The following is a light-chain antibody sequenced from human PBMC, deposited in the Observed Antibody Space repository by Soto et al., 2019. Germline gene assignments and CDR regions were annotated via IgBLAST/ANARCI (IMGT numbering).Light chain of an antibody. CDR1: SSDVGGYNY. Sequence: QSALTQPASVSGSPGQSITISCTGTSSDVGGYNYVSWYQQHPGKAPKLMIYEVSNRPSGVSNRFSGSKSGNTASLTISGLEAEGEADYYCRSYTSSSTYVFGTGTKVTGL. CDR3: RSYTSSSTYV. V-gene: IGLV2-14*01. CDR2: EVS. J-gene: IGLJ1*01.